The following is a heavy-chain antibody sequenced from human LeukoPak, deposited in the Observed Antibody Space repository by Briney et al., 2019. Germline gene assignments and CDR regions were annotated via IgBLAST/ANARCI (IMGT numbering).Heavy chain of an antibody. CDR2: IIPILGIA. CDR1: GGTFSSYA. V-gene: IGHV1-69*04. Sequence: ASVKVSCKASGGTFSSYAISWVRQAPGQGLEWMGRIIPILGIANYAQKFQGRVKITADKSTSTAYMELSSLRSEDTAVYYCARDGCHYDSSGYYYCDYYYYYGMDVWGQGTTVTVSS. CDR3: ARDGCHYDSSGYYYCDYYYYYGMDV. D-gene: IGHD3-22*01. J-gene: IGHJ6*02.